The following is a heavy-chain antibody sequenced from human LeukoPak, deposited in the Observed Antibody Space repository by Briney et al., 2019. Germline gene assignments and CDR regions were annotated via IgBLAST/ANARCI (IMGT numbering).Heavy chain of an antibody. V-gene: IGHV1-18*01. CDR3: AGVVIAVAGTGLMDV. CDR2: ISAYNGNT. J-gene: IGHJ6*04. CDR1: GYTFTSYG. Sequence: VASVKVSCKASGYTFTSYGISWVRQAPGQGLEWMGWISAYNGNTNYAQKLQGRVTMTTDTSTSTAYMELRSLRSDDTAVYYCAGVVIAVAGTGLMDVWGKGTTVTVSS. D-gene: IGHD6-19*01.